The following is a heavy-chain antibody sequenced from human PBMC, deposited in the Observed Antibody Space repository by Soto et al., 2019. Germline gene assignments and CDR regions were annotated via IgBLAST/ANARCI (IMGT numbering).Heavy chain of an antibody. V-gene: IGHV1-45*01. J-gene: IGHJ4*02. D-gene: IGHD1-26*01. CDR3: AGVGAGSGPFTWEPPDH. CDR1: GNTFTYRY. Sequence: QMQLVQSGAEVKKTGSSVTVSCKALGNTFTYRYLHWVRQAPGQALEWMGWITPFSGYVSYAQKFPVGVTNTRNRSMKAAYVQRRRQRSEDTAMYFCAGVGAGSGPFTWEPPDHWGQGTLVTVSS. CDR2: ITPFSGYV.